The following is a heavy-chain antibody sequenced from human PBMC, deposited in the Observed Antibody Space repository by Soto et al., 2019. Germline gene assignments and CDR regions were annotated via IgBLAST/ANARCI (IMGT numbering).Heavy chain of an antibody. CDR3: ARGAAAGVDYGMDV. Sequence: QVQLQESGPGLVKPSETLSLTCTVSGGSISSYYGSWIRQPAGKGLGWIGRIYSNGRTNYNPSLKSRVTMSVDTSKKHFSLKLSSVTAADTAVYYCARGAAAGVDYGMDVWGQGTTVTVSS. D-gene: IGHD6-13*01. J-gene: IGHJ6*02. V-gene: IGHV4-4*07. CDR1: GGSISSYY. CDR2: IYSNGRT.